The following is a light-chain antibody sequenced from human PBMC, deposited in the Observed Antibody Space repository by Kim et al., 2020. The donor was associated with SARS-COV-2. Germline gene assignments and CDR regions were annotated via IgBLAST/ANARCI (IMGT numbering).Light chain of an antibody. V-gene: IGLV4-69*01. CDR2: FNSDGSH. J-gene: IGLJ3*02. CDR1: SGHSSNA. CDR3: QTWDSGIQV. Sequence: QPVLTQSPSASASLGDSVKLTCTLSSGHSSNAIAWHQQQPEKGPRYLMKFNSDGSHSKGDGIPDRFSGSSSGAERYLTISSLQSEDEADYYCQTWDSGIQVFGGGTQLTVL.